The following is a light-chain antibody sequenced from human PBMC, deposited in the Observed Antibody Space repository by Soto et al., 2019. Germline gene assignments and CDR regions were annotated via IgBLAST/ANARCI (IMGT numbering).Light chain of an antibody. CDR3: QEYYSPPFT. CDR2: AAS. V-gene: IGKV1-27*01. CDR1: QGISSS. J-gene: IGKJ3*01. Sequence: DIQMTQSPSSLSASVGDRVTITCRASQGISSSLAWYQHKPGKVPELLIYAASTLHSGVPSRFSGSGSGTDITLTISSLQPEDVATYYFQEYYSPPFTFGPGTKVNFK.